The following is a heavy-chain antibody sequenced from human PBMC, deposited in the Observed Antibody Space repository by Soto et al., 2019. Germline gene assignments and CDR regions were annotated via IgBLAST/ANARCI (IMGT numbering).Heavy chain of an antibody. D-gene: IGHD3-16*01. J-gene: IGHJ4*02. CDR3: ALDLGGQRGF. CDR2: TNEDGTIT. V-gene: IGHV3-74*01. Sequence: EVQLVESGGGLVQPGGSLRLSCAASGFTFSRYWMHWVRQVPGKGLVWVSRTNEDGTITNYADSVQGRFTISRENAKNPPYLDMNSLSGEDTAVYYCALDLGGQRGFWGQGTVVTVTS. CDR1: GFTFSRYW.